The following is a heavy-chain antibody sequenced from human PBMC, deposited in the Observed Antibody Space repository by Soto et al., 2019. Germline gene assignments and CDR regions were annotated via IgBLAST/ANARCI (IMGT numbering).Heavy chain of an antibody. CDR1: GFTFSSYA. CDR2: ISGRSDST. V-gene: IGHV3-23*01. Sequence: EVQLLESGGGLVQPGGSLRLSCAASGFTFSSYAMSWVRQAPGEGLEWVSAISGRSDSTYYADSLKGRFTISRDNSKNTLYLQMNSLRAEDTAVYYCAKDTVGAPVFWYFDLWGRGTLVTVSS. J-gene: IGHJ2*01. D-gene: IGHD1-26*01. CDR3: AKDTVGAPVFWYFDL.